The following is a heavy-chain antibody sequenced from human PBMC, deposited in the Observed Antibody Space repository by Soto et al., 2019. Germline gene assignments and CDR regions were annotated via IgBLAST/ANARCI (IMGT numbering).Heavy chain of an antibody. CDR3: AKSLPCTTGVFCDAFDI. J-gene: IGHJ3*02. V-gene: IGHV3-23*01. D-gene: IGHD2-8*01. CDR2: ISGSGGST. Sequence: GGSLRLSCAASGFTFSSYAMSWVRQAQGKGLEWVSAISGSGGSTYYADSVKGRFTISRDNSKNTLYLQMNSLRAEDTAVYYCAKSLPCTTGVFCDAFDIWGQGTMVTVSS. CDR1: GFTFSSYA.